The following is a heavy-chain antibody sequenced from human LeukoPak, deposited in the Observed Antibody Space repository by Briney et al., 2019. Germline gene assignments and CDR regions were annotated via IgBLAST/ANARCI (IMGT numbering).Heavy chain of an antibody. CDR3: AKDLTGWPGAFDI. CDR2: ISGSGGST. J-gene: IGHJ3*02. D-gene: IGHD5-24*01. Sequence: PGGSLRLSCAVSGLTFNNYAMSWVRQAPGKGLEWVSAISGSGGSTYYADSVKGRFTISRDNSKNTLYLQMNSLRAEDTAVYYCAKDLTGWPGAFDIWGQGTMVTVSS. V-gene: IGHV3-23*01. CDR1: GLTFNNYA.